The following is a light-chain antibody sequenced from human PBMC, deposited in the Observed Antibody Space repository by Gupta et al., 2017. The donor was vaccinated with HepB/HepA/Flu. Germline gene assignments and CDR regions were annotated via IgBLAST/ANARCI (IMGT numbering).Light chain of an antibody. CDR2: EVK. V-gene: IGLV2-23*02. J-gene: IGLJ2*01. CDR1: SSDVGDYTL. Sequence: QSALTPPASLSGSPGQSITISCTGTSSDVGDYTLVSWYQSHPGKAHKLLIYEVKRRPSGVSDRFSGSKSGNTASRTISGLQAEDEADDDCCSYAGRATFVVFGGGTKLTVL. CDR3: CSYAGRATFVV.